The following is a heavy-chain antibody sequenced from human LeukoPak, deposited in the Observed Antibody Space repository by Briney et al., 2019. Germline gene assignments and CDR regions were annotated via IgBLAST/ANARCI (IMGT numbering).Heavy chain of an antibody. CDR3: ARGPTRQYFDY. Sequence: SETLSLTCTVSGGSISSGDYYWSWIRQPPGKGLEWIGYIYYSGSTYYNPSLKSRVTISVDTSKNQFSLKLSSVTAADTAVYYCARGPTRQYFDYWGQGTLVTVSS. D-gene: IGHD6-6*01. CDR1: GGSISSGDYY. V-gene: IGHV4-30-4*01. CDR2: IYYSGST. J-gene: IGHJ4*02.